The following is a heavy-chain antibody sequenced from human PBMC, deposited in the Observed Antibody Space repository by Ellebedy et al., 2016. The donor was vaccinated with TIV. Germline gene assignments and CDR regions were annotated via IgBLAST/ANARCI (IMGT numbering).Heavy chain of an antibody. J-gene: IGHJ5*02. Sequence: PGGSLRLSCVASGFTVSNTYMSWVRQAPGKGLEWVSLIYSSGGTHYTDSVKGRFTISRDNSKNTLYLQMNNLRAEDTAVYYCTNRPRAWGQGTLVTVSS. CDR1: GFTVSNTY. V-gene: IGHV3-53*01. CDR2: IYSSGGT. CDR3: TNRPRA.